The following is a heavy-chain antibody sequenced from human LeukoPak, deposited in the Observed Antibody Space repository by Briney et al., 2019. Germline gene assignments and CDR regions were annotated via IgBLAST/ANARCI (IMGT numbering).Heavy chain of an antibody. D-gene: IGHD2-15*01. CDR1: GCSISSSSYY. Sequence: PSETLSLTCTVSGCSISSSSYYWGWIRQPPGKGLEWIGSSYYSGSTYYNPSLKSRVTISVDTSKNQFPLKLSSVTAADTAVYYCGRESCQGGGSCPSLYWGQGTLVTVSS. J-gene: IGHJ4*02. CDR2: SYYSGST. CDR3: GRESCQGGGSCPSLY. V-gene: IGHV4-39*06.